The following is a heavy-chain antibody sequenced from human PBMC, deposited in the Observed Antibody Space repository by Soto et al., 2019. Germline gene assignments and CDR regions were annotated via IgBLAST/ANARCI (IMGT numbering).Heavy chain of an antibody. V-gene: IGHV4-59*01. CDR3: AREKYQQFDY. Sequence: SETLSLTCTVSGGSISSYYWSWIRQPPGKGLEWIGYIYYSGSTNYNPSLKSRVTISVDTSKNQFSLKLSSVTAADTAVYYCAREKYQQFDYWGQGTLVTVSS. J-gene: IGHJ4*02. CDR2: IYYSGST. D-gene: IGHD2-2*01. CDR1: GGSISSYY.